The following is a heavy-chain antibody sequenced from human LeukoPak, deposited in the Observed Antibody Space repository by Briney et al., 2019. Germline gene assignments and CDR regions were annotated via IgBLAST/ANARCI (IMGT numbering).Heavy chain of an antibody. Sequence: GESLKISCKGSGYIFTSYWIGLVRQMPGKGLEWMGIIYPGDSDTRYSPSFQGQVTISADKSIRTAYLQWSSLTASDTAMYYCASLRSYDIMTATFLDYWGQGTLVTVSS. CDR1: GYIFTSYW. CDR2: IYPGDSDT. J-gene: IGHJ4*02. D-gene: IGHD3-9*01. CDR3: ASLRSYDIMTATFLDY. V-gene: IGHV5-51*01.